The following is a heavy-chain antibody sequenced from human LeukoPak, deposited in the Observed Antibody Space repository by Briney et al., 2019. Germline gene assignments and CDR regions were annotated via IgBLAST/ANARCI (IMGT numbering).Heavy chain of an antibody. CDR2: ISYDGSNK. J-gene: IGHJ4*02. CDR1: GFTFSSYG. D-gene: IGHD3-10*01. Sequence: GGSLRLSCAASGFTFSSYGMHWVRQAPGKGLEWVAVISYDGSNKYYADSVKGRFTISRDNSKNTLYLQMNRLRAEDTAVYYCAKDSLLLWFGELGIDYWGQGTLVTVSS. CDR3: AKDSLLLWFGELGIDY. V-gene: IGHV3-30*18.